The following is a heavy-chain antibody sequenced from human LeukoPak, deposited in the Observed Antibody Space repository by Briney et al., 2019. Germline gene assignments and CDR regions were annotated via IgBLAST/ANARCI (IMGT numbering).Heavy chain of an antibody. CDR1: GFILRDFW. D-gene: IGHD5-12*01. J-gene: IGHJ4*02. CDR2: IKQDGSEK. CDR3: ARVFGAYDSIDC. Sequence: TGGSLRLSCAASGFILRDFWMAWVRQAPGKGLEWVANIKQDGSEKYYLDSVKGRFTISRDNAQNSLYLQMNSLRAEETAVYYCARVFGAYDSIDCWGQGTLVTVS. V-gene: IGHV3-7*01.